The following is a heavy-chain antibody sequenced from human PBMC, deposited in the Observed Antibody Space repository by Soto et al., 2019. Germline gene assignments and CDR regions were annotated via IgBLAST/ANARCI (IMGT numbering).Heavy chain of an antibody. CDR3: ARHLLLYYYDSSGYYLRDAFDI. D-gene: IGHD3-22*01. Sequence: SETLSLTCPVSGGSISSGDYYWSWIRQPPGKGLEWIGYISYSGSTNYNPSLKSRVTISVDTSKNQFSLKLSSVTAADTAVYYCARHLLLYYYDSSGYYLRDAFDIWGQGTMVTVS. V-gene: IGHV4-61*08. CDR2: ISYSGST. J-gene: IGHJ3*02. CDR1: GGSISSGDYY.